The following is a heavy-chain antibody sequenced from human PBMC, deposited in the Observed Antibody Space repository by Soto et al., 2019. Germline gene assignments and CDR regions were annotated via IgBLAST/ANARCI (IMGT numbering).Heavy chain of an antibody. CDR1: GGTFSSYA. CDR2: SVPIVGTA. D-gene: IGHD5-12*01. Sequence: QVQLVQSGAEVKKPGSSVKVSCKASGGTFSSYAISWVRQAPGQGLEWMGGSVPIVGTANYAQKFQGRVTITADESTSTAYMELSSLRSEDTAVYYCARSEEKGDGYADLGYYYYGMDVWGQGTTVTVSS. J-gene: IGHJ6*02. V-gene: IGHV1-69*01. CDR3: ARSEEKGDGYADLGYYYYGMDV.